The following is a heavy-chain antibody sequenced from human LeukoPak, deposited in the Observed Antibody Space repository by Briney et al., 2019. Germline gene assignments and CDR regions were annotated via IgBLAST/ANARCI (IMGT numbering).Heavy chain of an antibody. CDR1: GFTISTYW. CDR3: ARGRYCSSTSCYYFDY. D-gene: IGHD2-2*01. V-gene: IGHV3-7*01. J-gene: IGHJ4*02. Sequence: GGSLRLSCAASGFTISTYWMSWVRQAPGKGLEWVANIKQDGSEKYYVDSVKGRFTISRDNAKNSLYLQMNSLRAEDTAVYYCARGRYCSSTSCYYFDYWGQGTLVTVSS. CDR2: IKQDGSEK.